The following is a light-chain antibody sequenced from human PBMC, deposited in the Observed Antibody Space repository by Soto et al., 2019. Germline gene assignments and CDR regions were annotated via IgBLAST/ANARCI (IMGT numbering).Light chain of an antibody. V-gene: IGKV3-20*01. CDR3: QQHGTSPLT. Sequence: GLTQSPGTLSLSPGERATLSCRASQSVSSSYLAWYQQKPGQAPRLLIYGANYRATGISDRFSGGGSGTDFTLTISRLESDDFAVYYCQQHGTSPLTFGGGTKVDIK. CDR2: GAN. J-gene: IGKJ4*01. CDR1: QSVSSSY.